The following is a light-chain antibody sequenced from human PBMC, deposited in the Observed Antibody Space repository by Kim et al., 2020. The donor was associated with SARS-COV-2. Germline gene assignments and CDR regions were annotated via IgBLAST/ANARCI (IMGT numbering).Light chain of an antibody. CDR3: QVWDSSSDHRV. CDR2: YDS. J-gene: IGLJ3*02. CDR1: NIGSKS. V-gene: IGLV3-21*04. Sequence: SYELTQPPSVSVAPGKTARITCGGNNIGSKSVDWYQQKPGQAPVLVIYYDSDRPSGIPERFPGSNSGNTATLTISRVEAGDEADYYCQVWDSSSDHRVFG.